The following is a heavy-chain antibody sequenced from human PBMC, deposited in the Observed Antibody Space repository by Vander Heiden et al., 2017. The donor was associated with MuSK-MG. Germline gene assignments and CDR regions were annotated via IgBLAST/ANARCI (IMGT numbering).Heavy chain of an antibody. CDR3: ARDRSHCSGGSCYHWYFDL. J-gene: IGHJ2*01. V-gene: IGHV3-66*01. CDR1: GFTVSSNY. D-gene: IGHD2-15*01. Sequence: EVQLVESGGVLVQPGVFLRLSCAASGFTVSSNYMSWVRQAPGKGLEWVSVIYSGGRTYYEDHVKGRVTSSRDNYKNTLYLQMNSLRAEDTDVYYCARDRSHCSGGSCYHWYFDLWGRGNLVTVSS. CDR2: IYSGGRT.